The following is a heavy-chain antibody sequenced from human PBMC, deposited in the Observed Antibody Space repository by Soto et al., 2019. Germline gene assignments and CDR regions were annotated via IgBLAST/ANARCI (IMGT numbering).Heavy chain of an antibody. V-gene: IGHV3-23*01. D-gene: IGHD2-15*01. CDR3: AKRRGAGGHFDY. CDR2: VSSGGGT. J-gene: IGHJ4*02. CDR1: GFTISTYA. Sequence: GGSLRLSCAASGFTISTYAMGWVRQAPGKGLEWVSVVSSGGGTHYADSVKGRFTVSRDNSKNTLSLQMNSLRADDTAVYYCAKRRGAGGHFDYWGQGALVTVSS.